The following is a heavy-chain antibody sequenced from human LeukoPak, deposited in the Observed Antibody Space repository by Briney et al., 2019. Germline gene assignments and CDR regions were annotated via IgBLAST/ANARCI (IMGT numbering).Heavy chain of an antibody. CDR3: ARQRSSSWDSNHYYYYMDV. CDR2: IYYSGST. CDR1: GGSISSSSYY. D-gene: IGHD6-13*01. V-gene: IGHV4-39*01. J-gene: IGHJ6*03. Sequence: PSETLSLTCTVSGGSISSSSYYWGWIRQPPGKGLEWIGSIYYSGSTYYNPSLKSRVTISVDTSKNQFSLKLSSVTAADAAVYYCARQRSSSWDSNHYYYYMDVWGKGTTVTVSS.